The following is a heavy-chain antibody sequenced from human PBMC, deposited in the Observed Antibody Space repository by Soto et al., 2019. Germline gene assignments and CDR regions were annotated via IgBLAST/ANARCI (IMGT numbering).Heavy chain of an antibody. Sequence: QITLKESGPTLVKPTQPLTLTCTFSGFSLSTSGVGVGWIRQPPGKALEWLALIYWNDDDSYSPSLKSRLTITKDTPKNRFVPTMTNMDPVDTATYYCAHTDYLDPSNDYWGHGTPVTVSS. CDR2: IYWNDDD. J-gene: IGHJ4*01. V-gene: IGHV2-5*01. CDR3: AHTDYLDPSNDY. CDR1: GFSLSTSGVG. D-gene: IGHD4-17*01.